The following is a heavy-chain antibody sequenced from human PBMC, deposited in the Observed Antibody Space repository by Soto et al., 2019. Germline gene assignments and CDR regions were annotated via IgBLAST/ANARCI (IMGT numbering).Heavy chain of an antibody. CDR2: ISGSGGST. V-gene: IGHV3-23*01. J-gene: IGHJ4*02. CDR1: GFTFSSYA. D-gene: IGHD3-3*01. Sequence: GSLRLSCASSGFTFSSYAMSWVRQAPGKGLEWVANISGSGGSTYYADSVKGRFTISRDDAKNSLYLQMNSLRAEDMAVYYCARVGPYYDFWSGYRPFDYWGQGTLVTVSS. CDR3: ARVGPYYDFWSGYRPFDY.